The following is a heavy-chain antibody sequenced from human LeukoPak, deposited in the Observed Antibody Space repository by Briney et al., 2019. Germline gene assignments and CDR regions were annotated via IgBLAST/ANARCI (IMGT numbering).Heavy chain of an antibody. CDR3: ATPLDYYDSSGYHQGGD. V-gene: IGHV3-7*03. Sequence: GGSLRLSCAASGFTFSSYAMSWVRQAPGKGLEWVANIKEDGSRKNYMDSAKGRFTISRDNTKNSLYLQMNSLRAEDTAVYYCATPLDYYDSSGYHQGGDWGQGTLVTVSS. J-gene: IGHJ4*02. D-gene: IGHD3-22*01. CDR1: GFTFSSYA. CDR2: IKEDGSRK.